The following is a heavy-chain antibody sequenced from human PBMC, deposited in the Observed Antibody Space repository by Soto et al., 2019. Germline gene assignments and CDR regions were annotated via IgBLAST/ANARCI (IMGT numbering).Heavy chain of an antibody. CDR3: ARTQTNGY. CDR1: GYTFTGYY. V-gene: IGHV1-2*02. CDR2: INTNGGGT. J-gene: IGHJ4*02. Sequence: GASVKVSCKASGYTFTGYYIHWVRHAPGQGLEWMGWINTNGGGTNYAQKFQGRVTMTRDTSISTAYMELSRLTSDDTAVYYCARTQTNGYWGQGTMVTVSS. D-gene: IGHD2-8*01.